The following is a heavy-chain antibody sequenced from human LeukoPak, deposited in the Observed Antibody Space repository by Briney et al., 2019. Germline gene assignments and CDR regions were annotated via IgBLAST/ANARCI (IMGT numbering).Heavy chain of an antibody. D-gene: IGHD2-2*01. Sequence: SETLSLTCTVSGGSISSYYWSWIRQPAGKGLEWIGRIYTSGSTNYNPSLKSRVTMSVDTSKNQFSLKLSSVTAADTAVYYCARDNYCSSTSCYDLFYMDVWGKGTTVTVSS. J-gene: IGHJ6*03. CDR2: IYTSGST. CDR1: GGSISSYY. CDR3: ARDNYCSSTSCYDLFYMDV. V-gene: IGHV4-4*07.